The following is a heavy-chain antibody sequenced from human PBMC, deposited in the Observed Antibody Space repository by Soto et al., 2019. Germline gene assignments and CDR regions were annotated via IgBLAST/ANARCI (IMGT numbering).Heavy chain of an antibody. CDR2: ISSSSSYT. V-gene: IGHV3-21*01. J-gene: IGHJ4*02. CDR3: ARDYSSSSFDY. Sequence: GGSLRLSCAASGFTFSSYAMSWVRQAPGKGLEWVSAISSSSSYTYYADSVKGRFTISRDNAKNSLYLQMNSLRAEDTAVYYCARDYSSSSFDYWGQGTLVTVSS. CDR1: GFTFSSYA. D-gene: IGHD6-6*01.